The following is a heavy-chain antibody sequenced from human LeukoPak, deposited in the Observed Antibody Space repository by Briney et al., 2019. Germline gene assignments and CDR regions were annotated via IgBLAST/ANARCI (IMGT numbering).Heavy chain of an antibody. CDR1: GYTFTSYG. V-gene: IGHV1-18*01. J-gene: IGHJ5*02. D-gene: IGHD6-25*01. Sequence: GASVKVSCKASGYTFTSYGISWVRQAPGQGLEWMGWIGADSSNTKYAKKFQDRVTMTIDTSASTVYMELRSLRSDDTAVYYCARDVASATSLQWFDLWGQGTLVTVSS. CDR2: IGADSSNT. CDR3: ARDVASATSLQWFDL.